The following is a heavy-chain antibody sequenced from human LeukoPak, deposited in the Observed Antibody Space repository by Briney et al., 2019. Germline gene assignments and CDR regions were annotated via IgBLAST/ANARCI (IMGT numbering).Heavy chain of an antibody. D-gene: IGHD3-22*01. V-gene: IGHV3-23*01. CDR1: GFPFSSYW. CDR2: ISGSGGST. CDR3: AKFSYYDSSGYHG. J-gene: IGHJ4*02. Sequence: GGSLRLSCVASGFPFSSYWMTWVRQAPGKGLEWVSAISGSGGSTYYADSVKGRFTISRDNSKNTLYLQMNSLRAEDTAVYYCAKFSYYDSSGYHGWGQGTLVTVSS.